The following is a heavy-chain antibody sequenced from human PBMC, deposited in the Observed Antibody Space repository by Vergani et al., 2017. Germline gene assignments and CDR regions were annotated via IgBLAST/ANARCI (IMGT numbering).Heavy chain of an antibody. CDR3: ARGAVVITETNWFDP. V-gene: IGHV4-31*03. CDR2: IYYSGST. CDR1: GGSISSGGYY. Sequence: QVQLQESGPGLVKPLQTLSLTCTVSGGSISSGGYYWSWIRQHPGKGLEWIGYIYYSGSTYYNPSLKSRVTISVDTSKNQFSLKLSSVTAADTAVYYCARGAVVITETNWFDPWGQGTLVTVSS. J-gene: IGHJ5*02. D-gene: IGHD3-22*01.